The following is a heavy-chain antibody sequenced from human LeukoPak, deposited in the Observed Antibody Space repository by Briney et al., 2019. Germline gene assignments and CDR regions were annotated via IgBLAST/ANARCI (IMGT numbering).Heavy chain of an antibody. D-gene: IGHD6-13*01. J-gene: IGHJ4*02. V-gene: IGHV1-8*01. CDR3: ARGVQQLFAY. CDR1: GYTFTSFD. Sequence: ASVKVSCKTSGYTFTSFDINWVRQATGQGLEWMGWMNPISGNTGYAQKFQGGVTMTRNTSINTAYMELSSLRSEDTAVYYCARGVQQLFAYWGQGTLVTVSS. CDR2: MNPISGNT.